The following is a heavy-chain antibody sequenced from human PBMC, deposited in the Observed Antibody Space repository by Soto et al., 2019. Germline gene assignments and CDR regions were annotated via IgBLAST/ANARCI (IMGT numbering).Heavy chain of an antibody. CDR1: GFTFNTYP. J-gene: IGHJ4*02. CDR2: ISHDGSNK. V-gene: IGHV3-30-3*01. CDR3: SCLHDGPKVGAAVYLDS. Sequence: QVQLVESGGGVVQPGTSLRLSCAASGFTFNTYPMHWVRQAPGKGLEWVGVISHDGSNKYYADSVKGRFTISRDNSKNTLYLQMNSLRTEDTAVYYCSCLHDGPKVGAAVYLDSWGQGTLVTVSS. D-gene: IGHD2-15*01.